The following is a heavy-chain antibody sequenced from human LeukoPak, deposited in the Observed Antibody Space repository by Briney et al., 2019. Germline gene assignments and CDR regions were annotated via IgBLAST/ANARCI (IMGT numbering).Heavy chain of an antibody. D-gene: IGHD1-26*01. CDR2: IYYSGST. CDR1: GGSISSNSYY. Sequence: SETLSLTCAVSGGSISSNSYYWGWIRQPPGKGLEWIGYIYYSGSTSYNPSLKSRVTISVDTSKKQFSLKLSSVTAADTAFYYCARYIVSYPHDAFDIWGQGTMVTVSS. CDR3: ARYIVSYPHDAFDI. J-gene: IGHJ3*02. V-gene: IGHV4-61*05.